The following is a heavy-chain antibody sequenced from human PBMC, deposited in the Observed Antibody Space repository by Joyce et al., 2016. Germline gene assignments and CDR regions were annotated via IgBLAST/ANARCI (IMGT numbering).Heavy chain of an antibody. V-gene: IGHV1-69*04. CDR3: ARDYASGWYYFDH. J-gene: IGHJ4*01. CDR1: GDTFNSFT. Sequence: QVQLLQSGAEVKKPGSSVRVSCKTSGDTFNSFTIHWVRQAPGQGLEWMGRMKVSSIVNYSQKFQDRISITADRSTNTVFMELSSLKSEDTAIYYCARDYASGWYYFDHWGQGSLVTVSA. CDR2: MKVSSIV. D-gene: IGHD6-19*01.